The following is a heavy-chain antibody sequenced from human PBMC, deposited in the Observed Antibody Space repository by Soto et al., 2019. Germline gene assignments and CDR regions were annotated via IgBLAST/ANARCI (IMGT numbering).Heavy chain of an antibody. CDR3: ARGYYDSSGYHNWFDP. CDR1: GYTFTSYG. V-gene: IGHV1-18*01. CDR2: ISAYNGNT. J-gene: IGHJ5*02. Sequence: AASVKVSCKASGYTFTSYGISWVRQAPGQRLEWMGWISAYNGNTNYAQKLQGRVTMTTDTSTSTAYMELRSLRSDDTAVYYCARGYYDSSGYHNWFDPWGQGTLVTVSS. D-gene: IGHD3-22*01.